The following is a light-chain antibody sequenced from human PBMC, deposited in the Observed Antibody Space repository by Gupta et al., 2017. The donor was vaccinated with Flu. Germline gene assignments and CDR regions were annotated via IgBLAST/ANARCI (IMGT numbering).Light chain of an antibody. V-gene: IGLV2-14*01. CDR3: MSYTTRITYV. CDR2: EVN. CDR1: SSDGGNYAY. Sequence: QPALTQPAPVSGSPGQTITMSCTGTSSDGGNYAYVSWYQQHPGKAPKLMIYEVNNRPSGVSDRFSGSKSGNTASLTISGLQSEDEADYYFMSYTTRITYVFGSGTKVTVL. J-gene: IGLJ1*01.